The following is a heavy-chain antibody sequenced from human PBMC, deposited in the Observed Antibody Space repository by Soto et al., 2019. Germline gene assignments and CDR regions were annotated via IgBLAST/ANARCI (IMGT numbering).Heavy chain of an antibody. CDR1: GYTFTGYY. V-gene: IGHV1-2*02. Sequence: QVQLVQSGAEVKKPGASVKVSCKASGYTFTGYYMHWVRQAPGQGLEWMGWINPNSGGTNYAQKFQGRVTMTRDTSISTASMELYRLRSDDTAVYYCARDGIAAGGSGEYGMDVWGQGTTVTVSS. CDR3: ARDGIAAGGSGEYGMDV. D-gene: IGHD6-13*01. J-gene: IGHJ6*02. CDR2: INPNSGGT.